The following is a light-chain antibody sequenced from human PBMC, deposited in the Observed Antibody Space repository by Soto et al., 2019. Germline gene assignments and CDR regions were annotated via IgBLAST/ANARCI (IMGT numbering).Light chain of an antibody. CDR3: SSYTSSSTLV. CDR2: EVT. J-gene: IGLJ2*01. Sequence: QSVLTQPASVSGSPGQSITISCTGTSSDVGGYNYVSWYQQHPGKAPKLMISEVTNRPSWVSNRFSGSKSGNTASLTISGLQAEDEADYYCSSYTSSSTLVFGGGTKLTVL. V-gene: IGLV2-14*01. CDR1: SSDVGGYNY.